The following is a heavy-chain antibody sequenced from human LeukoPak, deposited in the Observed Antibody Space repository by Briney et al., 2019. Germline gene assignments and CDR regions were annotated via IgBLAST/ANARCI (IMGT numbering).Heavy chain of an antibody. CDR2: ISGSGGNT. D-gene: IGHD3-3*01. CDR1: GFTFTTYA. V-gene: IGHV3-23*01. J-gene: IGHJ3*02. Sequence: GGSLRLSCAASGFTFTTYAMSWVRQASGKGLAWVSAISGSGGNTYYADSVKGRFTISRGNSKNTLYLQMNSLRDEDTAIYYCAKEVATYDFWSGPNAFDIWGQGAMVTVSS. CDR3: AKEVATYDFWSGPNAFDI.